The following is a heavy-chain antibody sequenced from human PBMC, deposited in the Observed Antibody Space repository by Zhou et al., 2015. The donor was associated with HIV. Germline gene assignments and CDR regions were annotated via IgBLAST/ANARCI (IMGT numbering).Heavy chain of an antibody. J-gene: IGHJ6*02. CDR1: GDTFTTFA. CDR3: ARSRKVITVTTKPFRYYYGMDV. V-gene: IGHV1-3*01. CDR2: INAGNGKT. D-gene: IGHD4-11*01. Sequence: QVQVVQSGAEVKQPGASVRVSCETSGDTFTTFAFHWVRQAPGQSLEWMGWINAGNGKTKYSQKFQGRLTITRDTSASTANMELSSLTADDTAIYYCARSRKVITVTTKPFRYYYGMDVWGQGTTVTVSS.